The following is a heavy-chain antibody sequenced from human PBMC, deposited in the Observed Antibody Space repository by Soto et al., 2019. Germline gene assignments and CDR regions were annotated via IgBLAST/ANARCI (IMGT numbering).Heavy chain of an antibody. CDR2: FDPEDGET. CDR1: GYTLTELS. V-gene: IGHV1-24*01. CDR3: ATVGRTGDEWYVYYYYGMDV. Sequence: ASVKVSCKVSGYTLTELSMHWVRQAPGKGLEWMGGFDPEDGETIYAQKFQGRVTMTEDTSTDTAYMELSGLRSEDTAVYYCATVGRTGDEWYVYYYYGMDVWGQGTTVTVSS. J-gene: IGHJ6*02. D-gene: IGHD7-27*01.